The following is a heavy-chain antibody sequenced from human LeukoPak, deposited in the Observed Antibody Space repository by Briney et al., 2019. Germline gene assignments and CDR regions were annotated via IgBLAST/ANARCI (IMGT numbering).Heavy chain of an antibody. D-gene: IGHD3-3*01. CDR2: ISGSGGST. CDR1: RFTFSSFV. J-gene: IGHJ4*02. CDR3: AKTTIFGVVINTFDY. Sequence: GGSLTLSCAASRFTFSSFVMGWVRQAPGMGLEWVSAISGSGGSTYYADSVKGRFTISRDNSKNTLYLQMNSLRAEDTAVYYCAKTTIFGVVINTFDYWGQGTLVTVSS. V-gene: IGHV3-23*01.